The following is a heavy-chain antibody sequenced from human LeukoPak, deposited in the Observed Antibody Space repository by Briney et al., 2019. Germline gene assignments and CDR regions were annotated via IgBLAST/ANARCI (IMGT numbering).Heavy chain of an antibody. CDR2: LYYTGST. Sequence: SGTLSLTCTVAGGSISDNLYYWGWVRQPPGKGLEWIGSLYYTGSTYYNASLKGRVTISIDTSKNQFSLKLSSVTALDTAVYYCARTSGVAGGDFMGYYYYMDVWGKGTTVTISS. D-gene: IGHD2-21*02. CDR3: ARTSGVAGGDFMGYYYYMDV. V-gene: IGHV4-39*07. CDR1: GGSISDNLYY. J-gene: IGHJ6*03.